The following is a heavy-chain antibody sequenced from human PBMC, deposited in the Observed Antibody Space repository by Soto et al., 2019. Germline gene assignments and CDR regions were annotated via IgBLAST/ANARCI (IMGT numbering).Heavy chain of an antibody. J-gene: IGHJ6*02. Sequence: EVQLVESGGGLVQPGRSLRLSCAASGFTFDDYAMHWVRQAPGKGLEWVSGISWNSGNIDYADSVKGRFTISRDNAKNSLYLQMNSLKDEDTALYDCAIDIYSSHHSGVDVWGQGTTVTVSS. V-gene: IGHV3-9*01. CDR1: GFTFDDYA. D-gene: IGHD6-13*01. CDR2: ISWNSGNI. CDR3: AIDIYSSHHSGVDV.